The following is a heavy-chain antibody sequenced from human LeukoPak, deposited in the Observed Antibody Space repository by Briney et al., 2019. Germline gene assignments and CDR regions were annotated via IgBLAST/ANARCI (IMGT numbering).Heavy chain of an antibody. CDR2: ISGSSNYI. V-gene: IGHV3-21*01. D-gene: IGHD2-21*01. CDR3: ARDESGDNDAFDI. Sequence: GGSLRLSCAASGFGFSDYTMNWVRLAPGKGLEWVSSISGSSNYIYYADSVKGRFTISRGNAKNSLYLQMNSLRVEDTAVYYCARDESGDNDAFDIWGQGTMVTVSS. CDR1: GFGFSDYT. J-gene: IGHJ3*02.